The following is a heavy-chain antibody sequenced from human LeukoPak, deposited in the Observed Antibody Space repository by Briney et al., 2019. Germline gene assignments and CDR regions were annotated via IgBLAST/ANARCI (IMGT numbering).Heavy chain of an antibody. Sequence: PSETLSLTCTVSGVSISSYYWSWIRQPAGKGLEWIGRIYTSGSTNYNPSLKSRVTMSVDTSKNQFSLKLSSVTAADTAVYYCARDRYYYGSDEKFDPWGQGTLVTVSS. J-gene: IGHJ5*02. CDR3: ARDRYYYGSDEKFDP. CDR2: IYTSGST. CDR1: GVSISSYY. V-gene: IGHV4-4*07. D-gene: IGHD3-10*01.